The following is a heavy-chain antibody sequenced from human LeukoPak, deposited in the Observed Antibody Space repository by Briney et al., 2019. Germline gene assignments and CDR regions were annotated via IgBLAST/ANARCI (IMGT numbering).Heavy chain of an antibody. Sequence: GGSLRLSCAASGFAVSNKFMYWVRQAPRKGLEWVSVIRVGDVTHYADSVKGRFTTSRDNAKNSLYLQMNSLRAEDTAVYYCARDNRGRGIADFDYWGQGTLVTVSS. V-gene: IGHV3-53*01. CDR2: IRVGDVT. CDR1: GFAVSNKF. CDR3: ARDNRGRGIADFDY. D-gene: IGHD6-13*01. J-gene: IGHJ4*02.